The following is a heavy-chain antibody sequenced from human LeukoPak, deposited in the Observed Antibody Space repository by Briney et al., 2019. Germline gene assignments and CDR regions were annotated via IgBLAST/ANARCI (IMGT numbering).Heavy chain of an antibody. CDR1: SYTFTSYG. D-gene: IGHD3-9*01. J-gene: IGHJ6*02. Sequence: ASVKVYCKASSYTFTSYGISWVRQAPGQGLEWMGWISAYNGNTNYAQKLQGRVTMTTDTSTSTAYMELRSLRSDDTAVYYCARELRYFDWLLDPYYYYYGMDVWGQGTTVTVSS. V-gene: IGHV1-18*01. CDR3: ARELRYFDWLLDPYYYYYGMDV. CDR2: ISAYNGNT.